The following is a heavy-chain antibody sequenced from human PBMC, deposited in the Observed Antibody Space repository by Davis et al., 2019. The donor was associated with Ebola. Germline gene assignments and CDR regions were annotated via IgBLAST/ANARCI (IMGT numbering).Heavy chain of an antibody. Sequence: PGGSLRLSCAASGFNFSSYGMHWVRQAPGKGLEWVAVIWYDGSNKYYADSVKGRFTISRDNAKNSLYLQMNSLRAEDTAVYYCARDPEVEGSSWYFDYWGQGTLVTVSS. CDR1: GFNFSSYG. V-gene: IGHV3-33*01. J-gene: IGHJ4*02. CDR2: IWYDGSNK. D-gene: IGHD6-13*01. CDR3: ARDPEVEGSSWYFDY.